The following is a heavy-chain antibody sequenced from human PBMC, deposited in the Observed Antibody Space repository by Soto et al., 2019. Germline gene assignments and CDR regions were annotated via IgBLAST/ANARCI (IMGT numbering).Heavy chain of an antibody. CDR1: GGSISSGDYY. Sequence: SETLSLTCTVSGGSISSGDYYWSWIRQPPGKGLEWIGYIYYSGSTYYNPSLKSRVTISVDTSKNQFSLKLSSVTAADTAVYYCARDLGCTNGVCYTWYFDYWGQGTLVTV. CDR2: IYYSGST. J-gene: IGHJ4*02. D-gene: IGHD2-8*01. V-gene: IGHV4-30-4*01. CDR3: ARDLGCTNGVCYTWYFDY.